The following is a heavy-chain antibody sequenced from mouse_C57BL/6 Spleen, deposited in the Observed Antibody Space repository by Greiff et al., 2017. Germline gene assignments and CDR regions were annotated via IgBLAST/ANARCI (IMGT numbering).Heavy chain of an antibody. V-gene: IGHV1-31*01. D-gene: IGHD3-2*02. CDR2: IYPYNGVS. J-gene: IGHJ2*01. Sequence: DVKLVESGPELVKPGASVKISCKASGYSFTGYYMHWVKQSHGNILDWIGYIYPYNGVSSYNQKFKGKATLTVDKSSSTAYMELRSLTSEDSAVYYCARAAQATWFDYWGQGTTLTVSS. CDR3: ARAAQATWFDY. CDR1: GYSFTGYY.